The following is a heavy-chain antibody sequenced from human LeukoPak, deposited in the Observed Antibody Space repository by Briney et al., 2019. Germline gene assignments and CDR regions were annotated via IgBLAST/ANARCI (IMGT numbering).Heavy chain of an antibody. V-gene: IGHV3-30*04. J-gene: IGHJ4*02. D-gene: IGHD3-22*01. CDR3: AKDLAPTPTYYYDSSGYYPFEFDY. Sequence: GGSLRLSCAASGFTFNNYAIHWVRQAPGKGLEWVAVISYDGGNKYYADSVKGRFIISRDNSKNTLYLQMNSLRAEDTAVYYCAKDLAPTPTYYYDSSGYYPFEFDYWGQGTLVTVSS. CDR1: GFTFNNYA. CDR2: ISYDGGNK.